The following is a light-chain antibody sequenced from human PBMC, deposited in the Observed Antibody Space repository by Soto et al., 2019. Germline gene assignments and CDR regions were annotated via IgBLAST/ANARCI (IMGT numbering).Light chain of an antibody. CDR3: GSYAGSSTYV. CDR2: EGS. V-gene: IGLV2-23*01. CDR1: SSDVGSYNL. Sequence: QSALTQPASVSGSPGQSITISCTGTSSDVGSYNLVCWYQQHPGKAPKLMIYEGSKRPSGVSNRFSGSKSGNTASLTISGLQAEDEAYYYCGSYAGSSTYVFGTGTKLTVL. J-gene: IGLJ1*01.